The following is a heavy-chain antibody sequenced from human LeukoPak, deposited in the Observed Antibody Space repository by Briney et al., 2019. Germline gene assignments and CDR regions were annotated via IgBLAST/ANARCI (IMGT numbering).Heavy chain of an antibody. J-gene: IGHJ5*02. D-gene: IGHD3-3*01. Sequence: PSETLSLTCTVSGGSISSSSYYWGWIRQPPGKGLEWIGSIYYSGSTCYNPSLKSRVTISVDTSKNQFSLKLSSVTAADTAVYYCARQPQHYDPWGWFDPWGQGTLVTVSS. CDR2: IYYSGST. CDR1: GGSISSSSYY. V-gene: IGHV4-39*01. CDR3: ARQPQHYDPWGWFDP.